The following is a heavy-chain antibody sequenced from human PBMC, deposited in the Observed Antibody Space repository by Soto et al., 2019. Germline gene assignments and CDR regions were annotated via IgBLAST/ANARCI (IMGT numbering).Heavy chain of an antibody. CDR1: GYTLTELS. CDR3: ATSSRLAARPGSWFDP. Sequence: ASVKVSCKVSGYTLTELSMHWVRQAPGKGLEWMGGFDPEDGETIYAQKFQGRVTMTEDTSTDTAYMELSSLRSEDTAVYYCATSSRLAARPGSWFDPWGQGTLVTVSS. CDR2: FDPEDGET. D-gene: IGHD6-6*01. V-gene: IGHV1-24*01. J-gene: IGHJ5*02.